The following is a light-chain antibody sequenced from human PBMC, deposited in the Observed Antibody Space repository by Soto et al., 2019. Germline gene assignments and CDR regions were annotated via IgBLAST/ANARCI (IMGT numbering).Light chain of an antibody. CDR1: QTVSSNY. CDR2: GAS. Sequence: EVVLTQSPGTLSLSPGERVTLYCRASQTVSSNYLAWCQQRPGQAPRFIIYGASTRAAGIPDRFSGSGSGTDFTLTITRLEPEDSAVYFCQQYTGPPTTLGQGTRLEIK. V-gene: IGKV3-20*01. CDR3: QQYTGPPTT. J-gene: IGKJ5*01.